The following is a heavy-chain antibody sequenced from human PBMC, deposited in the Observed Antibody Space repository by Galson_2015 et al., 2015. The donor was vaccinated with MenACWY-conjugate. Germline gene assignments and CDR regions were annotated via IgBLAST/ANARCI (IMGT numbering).Heavy chain of an antibody. Sequence: QSGAEVKKPGESLKISCKASGYNFITYWLGWVRQVPGKGLEWVGLISPIDSKTRYSPAFEGRVTISADNSITTAYLRWNSLQASDTAMYYCARHPPGGRGMDVWGQGTTVTVSS. D-gene: IGHD1-26*01. CDR3: ARHPPGGRGMDV. V-gene: IGHV5-51*01. CDR1: GYNFITYW. J-gene: IGHJ6*02. CDR2: ISPIDSKT.